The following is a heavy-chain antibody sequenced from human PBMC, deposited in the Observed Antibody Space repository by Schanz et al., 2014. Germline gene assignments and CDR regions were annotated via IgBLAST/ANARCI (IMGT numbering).Heavy chain of an antibody. CDR2: LTEGGGGT. V-gene: IGHV3-23*04. CDR3: AKAKSGAHGAFDI. J-gene: IGHJ3*02. Sequence: AQLVESGGGLAQPGGSLRLACAASGFNFNTYAMSWVRQAPGKGLEWVSGLTEGGGGTYYTDAVKGRFTISRDSSKNTLYLQMNSLRADDTAVYYCAKAKSGAHGAFDIWGQGTMVTVSS. D-gene: IGHD3-10*01. CDR1: GFNFNTYA.